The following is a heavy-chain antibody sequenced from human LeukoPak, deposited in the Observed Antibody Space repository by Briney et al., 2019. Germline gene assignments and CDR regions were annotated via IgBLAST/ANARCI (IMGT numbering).Heavy chain of an antibody. CDR2: IYSGDTT. V-gene: IGHV3-66*01. CDR1: GFTVSSNY. Sequence: GGSLRLSCAASGFTVSSNYMNWVRQAPGKGLEWVSIIYSGDTTYYANSVRGRFIISRDESKNTLYLQMNSLTAEDTAVYYCVRVDDYALKDWGQGTPVTVSS. CDR3: VRVDDYALKD. D-gene: IGHD4-17*01. J-gene: IGHJ4*02.